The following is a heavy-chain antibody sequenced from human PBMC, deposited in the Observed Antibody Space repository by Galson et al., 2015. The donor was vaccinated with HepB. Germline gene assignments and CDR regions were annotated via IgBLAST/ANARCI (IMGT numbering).Heavy chain of an antibody. V-gene: IGHV5-10-1*01. CDR2: VDPSDSYS. J-gene: IGHJ6*02. D-gene: IGHD5-24*01. CDR3: ARLRGHDAYIGVYGMDV. Sequence: QSGAEVKKPGESLRISCKGSGYSFTNYWISWVRQMPGKGLEWMGRVDPSDSYSDYSPSFQGHVSISVDKSISTAYLQWSSLKASDTAIYYCARLRGHDAYIGVYGMDVWGLGTRVPVSS. CDR1: GYSFTNYW.